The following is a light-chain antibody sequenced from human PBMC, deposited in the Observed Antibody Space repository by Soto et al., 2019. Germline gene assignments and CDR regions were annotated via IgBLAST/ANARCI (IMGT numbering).Light chain of an antibody. CDR2: SAS. CDR3: QKHDFAPFT. J-gene: IGKJ3*01. Sequence: DLQMTQSPSSLSASVGDRVTITCRASQDINNYLAWYQQKPGKVPKLLIYSASSLQSGVPSRFSGSGSGTEFTLTLSSLQSEDVATYYCQKHDFAPFTFGPGTKVDIK. CDR1: QDINNY. V-gene: IGKV1-27*01.